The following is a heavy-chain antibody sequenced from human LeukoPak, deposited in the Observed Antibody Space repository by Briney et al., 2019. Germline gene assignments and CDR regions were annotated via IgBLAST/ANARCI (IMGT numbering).Heavy chain of an antibody. Sequence: ASVKVSCKASGYTFTDFGISWVRQAPGQGLEWMGWISAYNGNKNYKQKFQGRVTMTTDTSTSTAYTELTSLRSDDTAMYYCTRDLGVDTTMIFFDYWGQGTLVTVSS. V-gene: IGHV1-18*01. CDR3: TRDLGVDTTMIFFDY. J-gene: IGHJ4*02. CDR2: ISAYNGNK. D-gene: IGHD5-18*01. CDR1: GYTFTDFG.